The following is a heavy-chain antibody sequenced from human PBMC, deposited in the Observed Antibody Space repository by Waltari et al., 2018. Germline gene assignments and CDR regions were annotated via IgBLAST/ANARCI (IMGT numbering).Heavy chain of an antibody. V-gene: IGHV3-7*01. Sequence: EVQLVESGGGLVQPGGSLRLSCAASGFTFSSYWMSWVRQAPGKGLEWVANIKQDGSEKYYWDSVKGRFTISRDNAKNSLYLQMNSLRAEDTAVYYCARVLAYYYDSSGYPAEYFQHWGQGTLVTVSS. J-gene: IGHJ1*01. CDR2: IKQDGSEK. CDR1: GFTFSSYW. CDR3: ARVLAYYYDSSGYPAEYFQH. D-gene: IGHD3-22*01.